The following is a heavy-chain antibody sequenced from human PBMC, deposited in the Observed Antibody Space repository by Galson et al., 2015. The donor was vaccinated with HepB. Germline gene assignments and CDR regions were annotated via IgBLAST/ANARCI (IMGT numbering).Heavy chain of an antibody. Sequence: SLRLSCAAFGFTFSSYAMSWVRQAPGKGLEWVSTVSGSGGSTHYADSVKGRFTISRDNSKNTVYLQMNSLRAEDTAVYFCAKADVVRYYDILPGYYNIYYFDYWGQGTLVTVSS. V-gene: IGHV3-23*01. J-gene: IGHJ4*02. CDR2: VSGSGGST. CDR1: GFTFSSYA. D-gene: IGHD3-9*01. CDR3: AKADVVRYYDILPGYYNIYYFDY.